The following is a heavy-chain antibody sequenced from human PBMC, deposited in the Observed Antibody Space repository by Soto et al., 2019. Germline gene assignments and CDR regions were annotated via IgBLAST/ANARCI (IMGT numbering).Heavy chain of an antibody. Sequence: QFQLVQPGAEVKKPGPSGKVSCKASGYTCPSYGISWVRRAPGQGLEWMGWINGYNGNANYAQKFQGRLTVTTDISSSTVYMELRSLRSDDTAMYYCARDSGSGSSYHWFDPWGQGTLVTVAS. CDR1: GYTCPSYG. CDR3: ARDSGSGSSYHWFDP. CDR2: INGYNGNA. D-gene: IGHD3-10*01. J-gene: IGHJ5*02. V-gene: IGHV1-18*01.